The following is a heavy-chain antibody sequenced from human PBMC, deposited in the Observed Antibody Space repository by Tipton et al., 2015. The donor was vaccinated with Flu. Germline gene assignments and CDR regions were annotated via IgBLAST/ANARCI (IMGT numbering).Heavy chain of an antibody. CDR2: VYYSGST. D-gene: IGHD3-3*01. CDR3: VARLGLWGYDSWSDYPQAGVFDL. J-gene: IGHJ3*01. Sequence: TLSLTCTVSGGSISSSNHYWGWIRQPPGKGLEWIGSVYYSGSTYYNPSLKRRVTISLDRSKTQLSLKLSSVTAADTAVYYCVARLGLWGYDSWSDYPQAGVFDLWGQVTMVTVSS. V-gene: IGHV4-39*01. CDR1: GGSISSSNHY.